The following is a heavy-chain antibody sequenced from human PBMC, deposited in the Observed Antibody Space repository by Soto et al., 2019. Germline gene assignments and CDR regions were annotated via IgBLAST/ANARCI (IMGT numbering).Heavy chain of an antibody. V-gene: IGHV4-30-2*01. Sequence: QLHLQESVSGLVKPSQTLSLTCAVSGGSISSGGYSWSWIRQPPGKGLNYIGYIYHSGSTYYNPSLKSRVTISVDRSKNQFSLKLSSVTAADTAVYYCARVRSGWGIDYWGQGTLVTVSS. J-gene: IGHJ4*02. CDR1: GGSISSGGYS. D-gene: IGHD6-19*01. CDR2: IYHSGST. CDR3: ARVRSGWGIDY.